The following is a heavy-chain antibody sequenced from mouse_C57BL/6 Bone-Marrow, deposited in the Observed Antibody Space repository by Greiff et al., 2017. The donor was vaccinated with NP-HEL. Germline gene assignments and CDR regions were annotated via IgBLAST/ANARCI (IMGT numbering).Heavy chain of an antibody. CDR2: IRNKANGYTT. J-gene: IGHJ2*01. D-gene: IGHD2-1*01. V-gene: IGHV7-3*01. Sequence: EVKLVESGGGLVQPGGSLSLSCAASGFTFTDYYMSWVRQPPGKALEWLGFIRNKANGYTTEYSASVKGRFTISRDNSQSILYLQMNALRAEDSATYYCARVPLNYAFDHWGQGTTLTVSS. CDR3: ARVPLNYAFDH. CDR1: GFTFTDYY.